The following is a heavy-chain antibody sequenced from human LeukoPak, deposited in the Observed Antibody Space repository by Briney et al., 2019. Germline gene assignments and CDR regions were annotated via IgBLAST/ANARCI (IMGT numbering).Heavy chain of an antibody. CDR2: ISAYNGNT. CDR1: GYTFTSYG. CDR3: ARGPLLRFLEWLFPDY. J-gene: IGHJ4*02. D-gene: IGHD3-3*01. Sequence: ASVKVSCKASGYTFTSYGISWVRQAPGQGLEWMGWISAYNGNTNYAQKLQGRVTMTRDTSTSTVYMELSSPRSGDTAVYYCARGPLLRFLEWLFPDYWGQGTLVTVSS. V-gene: IGHV1-18*01.